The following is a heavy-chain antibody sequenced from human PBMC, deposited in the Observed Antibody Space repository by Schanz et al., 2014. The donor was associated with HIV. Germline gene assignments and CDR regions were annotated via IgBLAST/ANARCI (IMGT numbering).Heavy chain of an antibody. J-gene: IGHJ4*02. CDR1: GGTFNDYY. D-gene: IGHD4-17*01. V-gene: IGHV4-34*02. CDR3: ARDGDYDDPGN. CDR2: INHSGIP. Sequence: QVRLPQWGAGLLKPSETLSLTCAVYGGTFNDYYWGWIRQAPGKGLEWIGEINHSGIPNYNPSLKSRVSISVDTSKNLFSLELTSVTAADTAVYYCARDGDYDDPGNWGQGILVTVSS.